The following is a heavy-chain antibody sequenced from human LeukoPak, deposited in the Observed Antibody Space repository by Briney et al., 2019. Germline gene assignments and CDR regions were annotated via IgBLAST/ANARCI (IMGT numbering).Heavy chain of an antibody. Sequence: SETLSLTCTVSGGSISSDYWSWIRQPPGKGLEWIGYIYYRGSTNYNPSLKSRVTISVDTSKNQFSLKLSSVTAADTAVYYCARLSGYSSGHYYSDYWGQGTLVTVSS. CDR1: GGSISSDY. CDR3: ARLSGYSSGHYYSDY. CDR2: IYYRGST. D-gene: IGHD3-22*01. V-gene: IGHV4-59*01. J-gene: IGHJ4*02.